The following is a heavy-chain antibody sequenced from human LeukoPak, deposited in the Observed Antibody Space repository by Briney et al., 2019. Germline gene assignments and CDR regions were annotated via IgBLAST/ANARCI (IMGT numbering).Heavy chain of an antibody. CDR3: GKDPNCDYVGAFDF. J-gene: IGHJ3*01. D-gene: IGHD4-17*01. CDR1: GFTFSDYA. V-gene: IGHV3-23*01. CDR2: IRGTGGTT. Sequence: GGSLRLSCAASGFTFSDYALIWVRQAPGKGLERISAIRGTGGTTYYADSVKGRCTISRENSRNTVYMQMNSLRAEDTALYFCGKDPNCDYVGAFDFWGPGTMVTVSS.